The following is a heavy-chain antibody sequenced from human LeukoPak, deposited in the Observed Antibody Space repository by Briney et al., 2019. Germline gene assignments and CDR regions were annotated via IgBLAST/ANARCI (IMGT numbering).Heavy chain of an antibody. V-gene: IGHV6-1*01. CDR3: ARDLAAGLID. CDR2: TYYRSRWYN. CDR1: GDSVSSNSAA. J-gene: IGHJ4*02. Sequence: SQTLSLTCAISGDSVSSNSAAWNWIRQSPSRGLEWLGRTYYRSRWYNEYAEFVKSRIIINPDTSKNQFSLQLNSMTPEDTAVYYCARDLAAGLIDWGLGTLVTVSS. D-gene: IGHD6-13*01.